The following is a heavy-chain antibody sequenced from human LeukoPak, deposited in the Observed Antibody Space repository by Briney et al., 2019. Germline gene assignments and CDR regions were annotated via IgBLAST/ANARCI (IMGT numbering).Heavy chain of an antibody. CDR1: GGSFSDYY. D-gene: IGHD3-10*01. J-gene: IGHJ3*02. V-gene: IGHV4-34*01. Sequence: PSETLSLTCAVYGGSFSDYYWSWIRQPPGKGLEWIGEINHSGSTNYNPSLKSRVTISVDTSKNQFSLKLSSVTAADTAVYYCAREAITMVRGYDIWGQGTMVTASS. CDR3: AREAITMVRGYDI. CDR2: INHSGST.